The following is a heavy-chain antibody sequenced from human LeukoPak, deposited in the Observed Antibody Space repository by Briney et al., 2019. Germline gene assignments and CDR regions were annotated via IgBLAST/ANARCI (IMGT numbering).Heavy chain of an antibody. CDR2: IKSKTDGGTT. J-gene: IGHJ5*02. CDR3: TTDDWHHPVPWFDP. CDR1: GFTFSNAW. D-gene: IGHD2-21*01. Sequence: PGGSLRLSCAASGFTFSNAWISWVRQAPGKGLEWVGRIKSKTDGGTTDYAAPVKGRFTISRDDSKNTLYLQMNSLKTEDTAVYYCTTDDWHHPVPWFDPWGQGTLVTVSS. V-gene: IGHV3-15*01.